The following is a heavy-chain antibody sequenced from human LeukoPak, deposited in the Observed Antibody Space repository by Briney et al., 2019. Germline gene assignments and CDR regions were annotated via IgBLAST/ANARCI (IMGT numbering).Heavy chain of an antibody. D-gene: IGHD5-12*01. V-gene: IGHV3-23*01. CDR2: IRGGGGNT. CDR1: GFTFSTHA. J-gene: IGHJ4*02. CDR3: AKTSRGYSGYDSPFDY. Sequence: GGSRRLSCEASGFTFSTHAMSWARQAPGKGLEWVSGIRGGGGNTYYADSVKGRFTISRDNSKNTLYLQMNSLRAEDTAVYYCAKTSRGYSGYDSPFDYWGQGTLGTVSS.